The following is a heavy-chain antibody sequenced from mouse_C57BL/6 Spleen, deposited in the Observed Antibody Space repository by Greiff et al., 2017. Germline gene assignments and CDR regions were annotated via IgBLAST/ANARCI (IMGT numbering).Heavy chain of an antibody. CDR3: TRAYYSNYYYFDY. D-gene: IGHD2-5*01. CDR2: IDPETGGT. Sequence: QVQLQQSGAELVRPGASVTLSYKASGYTFTDYEMHWVKQTPVHGLEWIGAIDPETGGTAYNQKFKGKAILTADKSSSTAYMELRSLTSEDSAVYYCTRAYYSNYYYFDYWGQGTTLTVSS. V-gene: IGHV1-15*01. CDR1: GYTFTDYE. J-gene: IGHJ2*01.